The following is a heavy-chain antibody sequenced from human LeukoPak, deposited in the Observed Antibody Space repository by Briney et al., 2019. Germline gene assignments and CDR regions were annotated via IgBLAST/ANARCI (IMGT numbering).Heavy chain of an antibody. J-gene: IGHJ4*02. Sequence: PGGSLRLSCEASGFRFEDYDMSWVRQAPGQGLEWVSGINWNGVAATYAVSVRGRFTISRDNAKNSMYLQMNNLRVEDTAMYFCARDWRNYIDFWGQGALVTVSS. V-gene: IGHV3-20*04. D-gene: IGHD3-3*01. CDR2: INWNGVAA. CDR1: GFRFEDYD. CDR3: ARDWRNYIDF.